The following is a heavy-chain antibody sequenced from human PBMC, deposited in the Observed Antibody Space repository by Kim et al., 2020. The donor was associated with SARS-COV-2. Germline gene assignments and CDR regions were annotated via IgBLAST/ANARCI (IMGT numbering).Heavy chain of an antibody. J-gene: IGHJ3*02. CDR2: ISSSSSTI. CDR1: GFTFSSYS. V-gene: IGHV3-48*02. D-gene: IGHD6-13*01. CDR3: AREGESSSWPRGAFDI. Sequence: GGSLRLSCAASGFTFSSYSMNWVRQAPGKGLEWVSYISSSSSTIYYADSVKGRFTISRDNAKNSLYLQMNSLRDEDTAVYYCAREGESSSWPRGAFDIWGQGTMVTVSS.